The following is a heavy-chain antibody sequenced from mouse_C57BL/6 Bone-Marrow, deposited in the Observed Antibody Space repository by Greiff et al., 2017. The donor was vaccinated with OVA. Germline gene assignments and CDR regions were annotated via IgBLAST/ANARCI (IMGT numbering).Heavy chain of an antibody. D-gene: IGHD1-1*01. CDR1: GFSLTSYG. CDR3: ATNHYYGSSHWYFDV. V-gene: IGHV2-5*01. CDR2: IWRGGST. J-gene: IGHJ1*03. Sequence: VQVVESGPGLVQPSPSLSITCTVSGFSLTSYGVHWVRQSPGKGLEWLGVIWRGGSTDYNAAFMSRLSITKDNSKSQVFFKMNSLQADDTAIYSCATNHYYGSSHWYFDVWGTGTTVTVSS.